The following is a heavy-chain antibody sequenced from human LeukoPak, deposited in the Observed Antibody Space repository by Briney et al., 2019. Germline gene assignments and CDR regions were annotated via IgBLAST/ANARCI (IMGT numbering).Heavy chain of an antibody. Sequence: PGGSLRLSCAASGFAFSSYEMNWVRPGPGKGLEWVSYISSSGSTIYYADSVKGRFTISRDNAKNSLYLQMNSLRAEDTAVYYCGRVRGLNDYWGQGTLVTVSS. CDR1: GFAFSSYE. J-gene: IGHJ4*02. CDR3: GRVRGLNDY. CDR2: ISSSGSTI. V-gene: IGHV3-48*03.